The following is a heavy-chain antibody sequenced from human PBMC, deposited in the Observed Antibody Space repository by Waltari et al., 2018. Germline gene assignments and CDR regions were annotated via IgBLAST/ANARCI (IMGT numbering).Heavy chain of an antibody. J-gene: IGHJ4*02. V-gene: IGHV3-30*16. D-gene: IGHD3-22*01. CDR3: AREFDSSGYYYVGGY. Sequence: VQLVESGGGVVQPGRSLRLSCAASGFTFSSYAMHWVRQAPGKGLEWVAVISYDGSNKYYADSVKGRFTISRDNSKNTLYLQMNSLRAEDTAVYYCAREFDSSGYYYVGGYWGQGTLVTVSS. CDR1: GFTFSSYA. CDR2: ISYDGSNK.